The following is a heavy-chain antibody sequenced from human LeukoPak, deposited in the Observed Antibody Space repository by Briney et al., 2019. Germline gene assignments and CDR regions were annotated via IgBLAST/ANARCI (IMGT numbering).Heavy chain of an antibody. J-gene: IGHJ4*02. CDR2: ISYDGSNK. CDR1: GFTFSSYG. Sequence: GGSLRLSCAASGFTFSSYGMHWVRQAPGKGLEWVAVISYDGSNKYYADSVKGRFTISRDNSKNTLYLQMNSLRAEDTAVYYCASGPYRETMTNYFDYWDQGTLVTVSS. V-gene: IGHV3-30*03. CDR3: ASGPYRETMTNYFDY. D-gene: IGHD3-22*01.